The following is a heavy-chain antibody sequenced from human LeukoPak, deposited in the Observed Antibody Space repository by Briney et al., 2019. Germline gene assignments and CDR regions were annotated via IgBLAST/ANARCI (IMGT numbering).Heavy chain of an antibody. V-gene: IGHV1-2*02. CDR1: GYTFTGYY. D-gene: IGHD3-10*01. CDR3: ARGFFRIDAFDI. Sequence: ASVKVSCKASGYTFTGYYMHWVRPAPGQGLAWMGWINPNSGGTNYAQKFQGRVTMTRDTSISTAYMELSRLRSDDTAVYYCARGFFRIDAFDIWGQGTMVTVSS. CDR2: INPNSGGT. J-gene: IGHJ3*02.